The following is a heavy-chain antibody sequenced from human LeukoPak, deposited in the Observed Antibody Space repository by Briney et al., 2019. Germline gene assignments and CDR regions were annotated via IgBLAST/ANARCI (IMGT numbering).Heavy chain of an antibody. CDR3: ARGPYSSSYGVYYYGMDV. D-gene: IGHD6-6*01. V-gene: IGHV3-23*01. J-gene: IGHJ6*02. CDR1: GFTFSSYA. CDR2: ISGSGGST. Sequence: GGSLRLSCATSGFTFSSYAMSWVRQAPGKGLEWVSAISGSGGSTYYADSVKGRFTISRDNSKNTLYLQMNSLRAEDTAVYYCARGPYSSSYGVYYYGMDVWGQGTTVTVSS.